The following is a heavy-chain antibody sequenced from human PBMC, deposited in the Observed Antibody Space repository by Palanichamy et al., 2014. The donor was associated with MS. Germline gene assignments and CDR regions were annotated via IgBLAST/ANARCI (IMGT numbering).Heavy chain of an antibody. CDR2: ISSSGSTI. D-gene: IGHD3-22*01. V-gene: IGHV3-48*03. J-gene: IGHJ4*02. CDR3: ARGAYYDSSGYGY. CDR1: GFTFSSYE. Sequence: EVQLVESGGGLVQPGGSLRLSCAASGFTFSSYEMNWVRQAPGKGLEWVSYISSSGSTIYYADSVKGRLTISRDNAKNSLYLQMNSLRAEDTAVYYCARGAYYDSSGYGYWGQGTLVTVSS.